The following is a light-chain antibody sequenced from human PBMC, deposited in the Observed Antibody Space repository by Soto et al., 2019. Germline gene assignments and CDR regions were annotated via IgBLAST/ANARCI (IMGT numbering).Light chain of an antibody. J-gene: IGKJ2*01. CDR1: QSVTTY. Sequence: DIQMTQSPPALSASVGDRVTITCRSSQSVTTYSNWYLQKPGKAPQLLIFGTSNLQSGVSSRFAAGGFATHFHLNITDVQPEDSATYYCQQSYSLPYTFGQGTRLEIK. V-gene: IGKV1-39*01. CDR2: GTS. CDR3: QQSYSLPYT.